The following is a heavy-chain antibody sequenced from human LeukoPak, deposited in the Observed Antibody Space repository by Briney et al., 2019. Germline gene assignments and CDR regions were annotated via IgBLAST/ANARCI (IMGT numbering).Heavy chain of an antibody. Sequence: GGSLRLSCAASGLSFNKYWMNWVRQAPGKGLEWVATISQDGSQKYLADFVKGRFTISRDNGRNSLYLQMSSLRGDDTAIYYCVRSEVVAEAGKSWFDPWGQGTRVTVTS. J-gene: IGHJ5*01. CDR2: ISQDGSQK. V-gene: IGHV3-7*01. CDR3: VRSEVVAEAGKSWFDP. D-gene: IGHD6-19*01. CDR1: GLSFNKYW.